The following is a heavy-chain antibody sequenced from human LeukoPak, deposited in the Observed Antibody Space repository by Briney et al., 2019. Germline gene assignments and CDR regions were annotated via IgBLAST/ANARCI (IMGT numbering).Heavy chain of an antibody. D-gene: IGHD3-10*01. CDR2: IYYSGST. Sequence: SETLPLTCTVSGGSISSYYWSWIRQPPGKGLEWIGYIYYSGSTNYNPSLKSRVTISVDTSKNQFSLKLTSMTAADTAVYYCARDSMVRGVITTRWFDPWGQGTLVTVSS. CDR3: ARDSMVRGVITTRWFDP. J-gene: IGHJ5*02. V-gene: IGHV4-59*12. CDR1: GGSISSYY.